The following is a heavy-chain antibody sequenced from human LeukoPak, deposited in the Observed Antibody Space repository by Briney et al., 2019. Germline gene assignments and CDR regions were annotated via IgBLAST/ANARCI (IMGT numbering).Heavy chain of an antibody. Sequence: PSETLSLTCTVSGGSISSFYWSWIRHPAGKGLAWIGRIYTSGSTNYNPSLKSRVTMSVDTSKNQFSLKLSSVSAADTAVYYCARDVVAAAGTCDYWGQGTLVTVSS. V-gene: IGHV4-4*07. J-gene: IGHJ4*02. D-gene: IGHD6-13*01. CDR1: GGSISSFY. CDR2: IYTSGST. CDR3: ARDVVAAAGTCDY.